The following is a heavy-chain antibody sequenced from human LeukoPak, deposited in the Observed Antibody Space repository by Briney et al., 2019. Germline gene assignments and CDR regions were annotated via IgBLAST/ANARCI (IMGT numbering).Heavy chain of an antibody. V-gene: IGHV1-2*02. CDR2: INPNSGGT. Sequence: GASVKVSCKASGYTFTGYYMHWVRQAPGQGLEWMGWINPNSGGTSYAQKFQGRVTMTRDTSISTAYMELSRLRSDDTAVYYCARVRNRNYYDSSGSLGYWGQGTLVTVSS. CDR3: ARVRNRNYYDSSGSLGY. D-gene: IGHD3-22*01. J-gene: IGHJ4*02. CDR1: GYTFTGYY.